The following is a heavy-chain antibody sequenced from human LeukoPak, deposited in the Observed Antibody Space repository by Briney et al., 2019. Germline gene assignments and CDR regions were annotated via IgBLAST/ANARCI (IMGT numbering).Heavy chain of an antibody. Sequence: PRGSLRLACAAAGFTVSYAWMSWVRQAQGNGMEWVGRIKRIGDGGTADFAAPVKGRSTTSREDSKNTLCAEMNILTTEYTAVYYCTKYDYGAFDDWGQGTLVTVSS. CDR1: GFTVSYAW. CDR2: IKRIGDGGTA. CDR3: TKYDYGAFDD. D-gene: IGHD4-17*01. V-gene: IGHV3-15*01. J-gene: IGHJ4*02.